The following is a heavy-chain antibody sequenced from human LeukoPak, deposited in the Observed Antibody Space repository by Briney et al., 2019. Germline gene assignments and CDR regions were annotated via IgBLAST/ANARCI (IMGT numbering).Heavy chain of an antibody. J-gene: IGHJ4*02. D-gene: IGHD6-6*01. CDR3: ARDLEYSSSFCDY. CDR2: ISSSGSTI. Sequence: AGGSLRLSCAASGFTFGDYYMSWIRQAPGKGLEWVSYISSSGSTIYYADSVKGRFTISRDNAKNSLYLQMDSLRAEDTAVYYCARDLEYSSSFCDYWGQGTLVTVSS. CDR1: GFTFGDYY. V-gene: IGHV3-11*01.